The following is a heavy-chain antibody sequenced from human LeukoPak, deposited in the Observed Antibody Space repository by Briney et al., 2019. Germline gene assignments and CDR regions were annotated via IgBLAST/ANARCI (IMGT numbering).Heavy chain of an antibody. CDR3: AKAESGYYDILTGYYVDY. Sequence: TGGSLRLSCAASGFTFSSYAMSWVRQAPGKGLEWVSAISGSGGSTYYADSVKGRFTISRDNSKNTLYLQMNSLRAEDTAVYYCAKAESGYYDILTGYYVDYWGQGTLVTVSS. J-gene: IGHJ4*02. CDR1: GFTFSSYA. V-gene: IGHV3-23*01. D-gene: IGHD3-9*01. CDR2: ISGSGGST.